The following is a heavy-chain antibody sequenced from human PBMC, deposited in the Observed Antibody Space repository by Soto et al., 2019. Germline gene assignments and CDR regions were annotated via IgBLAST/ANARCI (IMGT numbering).Heavy chain of an antibody. J-gene: IGHJ3*02. V-gene: IGHV3-53*04. CDR3: ARSFWRGYYDAFDI. CDR1: GFTVSSNY. CDR2: IYSGGST. D-gene: IGHD3-3*01. Sequence: AGGSLRLSCAASGFTVSSNYMSWVRQAPGKGLEWVSVIYSGGSTYYADSVKGRFTISRHNSKNTLYLQMNSLRAEDTAVYYCARSFWRGYYDAFDIWGQGTMVTVSS.